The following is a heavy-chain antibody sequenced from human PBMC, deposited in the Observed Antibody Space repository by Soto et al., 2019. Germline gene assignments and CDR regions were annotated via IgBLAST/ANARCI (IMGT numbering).Heavy chain of an antibody. D-gene: IGHD6-19*01. CDR2: IVIGSGNT. Sequence: SVKVSCKASGFTFTSSSMQWVRQARGQRLEWIGWIVIGSGNTNYAQKFQERVTITRDMSTSTAYMELSRLRSDDTAVYYCARDRSRGSSGWYSGAFDIWGQGQWSPSPQ. CDR1: GFTFTSSS. CDR3: ARDRSRGSSGWYSGAFDI. J-gene: IGHJ3*02. V-gene: IGHV1-58*02.